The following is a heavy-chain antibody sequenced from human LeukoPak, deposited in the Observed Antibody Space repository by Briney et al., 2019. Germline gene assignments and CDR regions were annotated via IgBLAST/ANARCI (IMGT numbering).Heavy chain of an antibody. D-gene: IGHD3-22*01. CDR2: INPNSGGT. J-gene: IGHJ6*02. V-gene: IGHV1-2*02. Sequence: ASVKVSCKASGYIFTCYYMHWVRQAPGQGLEWMGWINPNSGGTNYAQKFQGRVTMTRDTSNSTNYMELSRLRSDDTAVYYCARDGPRVSSGYYYGMDVWGQGTTVTVSS. CDR3: ARDGPRVSSGYYYGMDV. CDR1: GYIFTCYY.